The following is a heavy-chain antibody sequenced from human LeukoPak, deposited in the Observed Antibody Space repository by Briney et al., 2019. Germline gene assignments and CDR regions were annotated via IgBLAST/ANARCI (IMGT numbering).Heavy chain of an antibody. V-gene: IGHV1-69*05. CDR1: GGTFSSYA. CDR3: ARGRALRKWCDP. CDR2: IIPIFGTA. J-gene: IGHJ5*02. Sequence: ASVKVSCKASGGTFSSYAISWVRQAPGQGLEWMGGIIPIFGTANYAQKFQGRVTITTDESTSTAYMELSSLRSEDTAVYYCARGRALRKWCDPWGQGTLVTVSS.